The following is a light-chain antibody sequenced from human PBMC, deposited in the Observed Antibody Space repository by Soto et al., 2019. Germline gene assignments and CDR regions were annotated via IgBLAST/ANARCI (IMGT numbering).Light chain of an antibody. Sequence: QSVRTQPRSVSGSPGQSVTISCTGTSSDVGAYNYVSWYQQHPGKAPKLMIYDVNERPSGVPHRFSGSKSGNTASLTISGLQAEDEADYYCCSYADRFTSFFGTVTKVTVL. J-gene: IGLJ1*01. V-gene: IGLV2-11*01. CDR2: DVN. CDR1: SSDVGAYNY. CDR3: CSYADRFTSF.